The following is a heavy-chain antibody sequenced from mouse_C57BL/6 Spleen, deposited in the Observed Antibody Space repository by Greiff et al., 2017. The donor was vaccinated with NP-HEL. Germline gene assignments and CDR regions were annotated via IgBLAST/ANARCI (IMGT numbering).Heavy chain of an antibody. J-gene: IGHJ3*01. V-gene: IGHV5-6*01. D-gene: IGHD2-4*01. Sequence: EVKLVESGGDLVKPGGSLKLSCAASGFTFSSYGMSWVRQTPDKRLEWVATISSGGSYTYYPDSVKGRFTISRDNAKNTLYLQMSSLKSEDTAMYYCASPFYYDYDWFAYWGQGTLVTVSA. CDR3: ASPFYYDYDWFAY. CDR1: GFTFSSYG. CDR2: ISSGGSYT.